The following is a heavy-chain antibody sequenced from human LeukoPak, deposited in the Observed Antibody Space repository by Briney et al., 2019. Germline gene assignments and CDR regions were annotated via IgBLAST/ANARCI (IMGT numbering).Heavy chain of an antibody. V-gene: IGHV3-11*01. CDR1: GFTFSDYY. Sequence: GGSLRLSCAASGFTFSDYYMSWIRQAPGKGLEWVSYICDSGRTIYYADSVKGRFTISRDNAKNSVYLQMNNLRAEDTAVYYCARDRLGDYDHSGYYDKWCQGTLVTVSS. CDR3: ARDRLGDYDHSGYYDK. J-gene: IGHJ4*02. CDR2: ICDSGRTI. D-gene: IGHD3-22*01.